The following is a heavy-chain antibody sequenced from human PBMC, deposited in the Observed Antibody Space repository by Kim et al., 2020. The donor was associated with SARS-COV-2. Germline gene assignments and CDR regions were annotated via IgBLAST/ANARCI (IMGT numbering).Heavy chain of an antibody. CDR3: AREGITMVRGVRSWFDP. Sequence: TGNTRTRGRQDPGQGLEWVGWINPNSGGTNYAQKFQGRVTMTRDTSISTAYMELSRLRSDDTAVYYCAREGITMVRGVRSWFDPWGQGTLAT. CDR2: INPNSGGT. V-gene: IGHV1-2*02. D-gene: IGHD3-10*01. CDR1: TGNT. J-gene: IGHJ5*02.